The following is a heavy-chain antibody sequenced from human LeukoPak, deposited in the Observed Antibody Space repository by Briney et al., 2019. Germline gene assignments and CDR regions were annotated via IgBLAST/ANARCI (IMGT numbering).Heavy chain of an antibody. J-gene: IGHJ4*02. CDR1: GFTFSSYT. D-gene: IGHD6-19*01. CDR2: ISCSSSYI. CDR3: ARDYSSGWCNY. Sequence: GGSLRLSCAASGFTFSSYTMNWVRQAPGKGLQCVSSISCSSSYIYYADSVKGRFTISRDNAKNSLYLQMSSLRAEDTAVYYCARDYSSGWCNYWGQGTLVTVSS. V-gene: IGHV3-21*01.